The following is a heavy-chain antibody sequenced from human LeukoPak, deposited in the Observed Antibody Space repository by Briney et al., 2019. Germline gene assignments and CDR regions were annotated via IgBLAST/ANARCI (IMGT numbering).Heavy chain of an antibody. V-gene: IGHV4-4*02. CDR1: GDSINSLDL. CDR3: AGLVGRYSSGLYYHYFDY. J-gene: IGHJ4*02. Sequence: SGTLSLTCTVSGDSINSLDLWSWVRQPPGKGLEWIGEMYLSGTTHSNPSVKSRVTISIDKSKSQFFLNLSSVSAADTAVYYCAGLVGRYSSGLYYHYFDYWGQGTLVTVSS. CDR2: MYLSGTT. D-gene: IGHD3-22*01.